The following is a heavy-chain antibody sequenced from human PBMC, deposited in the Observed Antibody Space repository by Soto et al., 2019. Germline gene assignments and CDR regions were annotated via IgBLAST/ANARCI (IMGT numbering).Heavy chain of an antibody. J-gene: IGHJ4*02. D-gene: IGHD2-15*01. CDR2: IYYSGST. CDR1: GGSISSSSYY. V-gene: IGHV4-39*01. CDR3: ARTYCSGGSCYYFDY. Sequence: SETRSLTCTVSGGSISSSSYYWGWIRQPPGKGLEWIGSIYYSGSTYYNTSLKSRVTISVDTSKNQFSLKLSSVTAADMAVYYCARTYCSGGSCYYFDYWGQGTLVTVS.